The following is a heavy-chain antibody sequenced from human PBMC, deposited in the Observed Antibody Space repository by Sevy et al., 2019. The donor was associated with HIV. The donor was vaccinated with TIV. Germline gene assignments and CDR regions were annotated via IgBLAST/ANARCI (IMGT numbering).Heavy chain of an antibody. CDR3: ARGGREVRFLEWLNDSRFDY. CDR1: GGTFSSYA. V-gene: IGHV1-69*13. J-gene: IGHJ4*02. D-gene: IGHD3-3*01. CDR2: IIPIFGTA. Sequence: ASVKVSCKASGGTFSSYAISWVRQAPGQGLEWMGGIIPIFGTANYAQKFQGRVTITADESTSTAYMELSSLRSEDTAVYYCARGGREVRFLEWLNDSRFDYWGQGTLVTVSS.